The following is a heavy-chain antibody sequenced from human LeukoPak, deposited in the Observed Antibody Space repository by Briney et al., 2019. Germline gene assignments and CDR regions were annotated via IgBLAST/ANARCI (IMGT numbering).Heavy chain of an antibody. V-gene: IGHV3-23*01. CDR1: GFTFSSYG. D-gene: IGHD2-21*02. Sequence: PGGSLRLSCAASGFTFSSYGVSWVRQAPGKGLEWVSVISGSGDKIYYADSYGDSVKGRFTISRDNSKNTLYLQMNSLRVEDTAVYYCAKARLPHRGTDCLEYWGRGTLVTVSS. CDR3: AKARLPHRGTDCLEY. CDR2: ISGSGDKI. J-gene: IGHJ4*02.